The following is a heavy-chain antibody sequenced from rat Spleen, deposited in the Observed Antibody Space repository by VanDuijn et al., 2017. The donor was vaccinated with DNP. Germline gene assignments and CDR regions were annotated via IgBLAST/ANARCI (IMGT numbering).Heavy chain of an antibody. CDR2: IWNTGGT. V-gene: IGHV2-41*01. J-gene: IGHJ3*01. CDR3: SRGGYDDGGYFDRFAY. D-gene: IGHD1-12*02. CDR1: GFSLTRYN. Sequence: QVQLKESGPSLVQPSQTLSLICTVAGFSLTRYNVHWVRQPPGNGLEWMGVIWNTGGTRYNSALKSRLSISRDTSKSQVFLRMNSLQTEDTAIDFCSRGGYDDGGYFDRFAYWGQGTLVTVSS.